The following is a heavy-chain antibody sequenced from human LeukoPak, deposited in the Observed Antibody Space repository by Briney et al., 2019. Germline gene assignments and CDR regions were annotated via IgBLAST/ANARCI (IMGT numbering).Heavy chain of an antibody. D-gene: IGHD1-26*01. J-gene: IGHJ4*02. CDR1: GFTFSSYG. Sequence: GRSLRLSCAASGFTFSSYGMHWVRQAPGKGLEWVAVISYDGSNKYYADSVKGRFTISRDNSKNTLYLQMNSLRAEDTAVYYCAKDNAGATFHWGQGTLVTVSS. CDR2: ISYDGSNK. V-gene: IGHV3-30*18. CDR3: AKDNAGATFH.